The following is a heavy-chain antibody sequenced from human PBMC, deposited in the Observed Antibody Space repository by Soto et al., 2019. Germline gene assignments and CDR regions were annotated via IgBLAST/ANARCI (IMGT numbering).Heavy chain of an antibody. J-gene: IGHJ3*02. Sequence: QVQLVQSGAEVKKPGSSVKVSCKASGGTFNNYAISWVRQAPGQGLEWMGGIIPLFGTTNYAQKFQGRVTITADESKSQAYMELSSLRSEDTALYYCARPRAHYYYRSAERAFDIWGQGTMVTVSS. CDR2: IIPLFGTT. CDR1: GGTFNNYA. D-gene: IGHD3-22*01. CDR3: ARPRAHYYYRSAERAFDI. V-gene: IGHV1-69*01.